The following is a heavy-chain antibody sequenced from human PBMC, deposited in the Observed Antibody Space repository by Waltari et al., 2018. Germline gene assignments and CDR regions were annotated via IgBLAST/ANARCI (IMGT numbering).Heavy chain of an antibody. CDR3: ARDPDITGTRSDAFDI. J-gene: IGHJ3*02. Sequence: QVQLVQSGAEVKKPGASVKVSCKASGYTFTSYAMHWVRQAPGQRLEWMGWINAGNGNTKYSQEFQGRVTITRDTSASTAYMELSSLRSEDMAVYYCARDPDITGTRSDAFDIWGQGTMVTVSS. CDR2: INAGNGNT. D-gene: IGHD1-7*01. V-gene: IGHV1-3*03. CDR1: GYTFTSYA.